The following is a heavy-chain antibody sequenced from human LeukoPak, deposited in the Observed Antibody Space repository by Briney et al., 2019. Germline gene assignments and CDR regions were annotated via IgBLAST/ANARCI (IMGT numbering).Heavy chain of an antibody. CDR3: AREVVIFPDYYYYGMDV. CDR2: ISGSGGST. CDR1: GFTFSSYA. V-gene: IGHV3-23*01. Sequence: PGGSLRLSCAASGFTFSSYAMSWVRQAPGKGLEWVSAISGSGGSTYYADSVEGRFTISRDNAKNSLFLQMSSLRADDTAVYYCAREVVIFPDYYYYGMDVWGQGTTVTVSS. D-gene: IGHD3-9*01. J-gene: IGHJ6*02.